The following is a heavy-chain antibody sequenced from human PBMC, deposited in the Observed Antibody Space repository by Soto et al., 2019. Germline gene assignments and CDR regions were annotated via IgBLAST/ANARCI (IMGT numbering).Heavy chain of an antibody. Sequence: PGGSLRLSCAASGFTFSSYAMHWARQAPGKGLEYVSAISSNGGSTYYANSVKGRFTISRDNSKNTLYLQMGSLRAEDMAVYYCARVSSSSRKYYYYYYHMDVWGQGTTVTVSS. J-gene: IGHJ6*03. CDR3: ARVSSSSRKYYYYYYHMDV. CDR1: GFTFSSYA. CDR2: ISSNGGST. V-gene: IGHV3-64*01. D-gene: IGHD6-13*01.